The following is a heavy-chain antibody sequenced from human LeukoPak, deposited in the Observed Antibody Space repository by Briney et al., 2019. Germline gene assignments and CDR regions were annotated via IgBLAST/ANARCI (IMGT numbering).Heavy chain of an antibody. V-gene: IGHV3-33*01. J-gene: IGHJ4*02. Sequence: GGSLRLSCAASGFTFSNYGMHWVRQVPGKGLEWVAAIWFDGIRKYYADSVKGRLTISRDNSKNTLYLQMNSLRPEDTAVYYCARADRTSWFDYWGQGTLVTVSS. CDR1: GFTFSNYG. D-gene: IGHD2-2*01. CDR2: IWFDGIRK. CDR3: ARADRTSWFDY.